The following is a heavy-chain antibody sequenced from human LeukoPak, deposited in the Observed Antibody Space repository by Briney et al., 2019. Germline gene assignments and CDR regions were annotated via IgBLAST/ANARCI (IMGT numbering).Heavy chain of an antibody. V-gene: IGHV6-1*01. J-gene: IGHJ4*02. Sequence: SQTLSLSCAISGDSVSSSNAAWTWIRQSPSRGLEWLGRTYYRSKWYYEYAASLRGRLTVAPDTSKSQFSLELNPVTPEDTAVYYCVGGNLEFDSWGQGTLVTVSS. CDR3: VGGNLEFDS. CDR2: TYYRSKWYY. D-gene: IGHD1-26*01. CDR1: GDSVSSSNAA.